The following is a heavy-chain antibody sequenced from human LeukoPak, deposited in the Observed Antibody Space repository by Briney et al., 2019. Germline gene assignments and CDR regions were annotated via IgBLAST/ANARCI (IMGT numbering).Heavy chain of an antibody. V-gene: IGHV3-7*03. D-gene: IGHD4/OR15-4a*01. CDR2: IKQDGNEK. J-gene: IGHJ6*02. CDR3: ARAARGNMVLYYYYYYGMDV. Sequence: GGSLRLSCAASGFTFSSYWMSWVRQAPGKGLEWVANIKQDGNEKYYVDSVKGRFTISRDNAKNSLYLQMNGLRAEDTAVYYCARAARGNMVLYYYYYYGMDVWGQGTTVTVSS. CDR1: GFTFSSYW.